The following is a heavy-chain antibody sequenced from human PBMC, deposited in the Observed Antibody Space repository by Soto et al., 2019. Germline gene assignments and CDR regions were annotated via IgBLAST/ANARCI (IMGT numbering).Heavy chain of an antibody. Sequence: ASVKVSCKASGGTFSSYAISWVRQAPGQGLEWMGGIIPIFGTANYAQKFQGRVTITADKSTSTAYMELSSLRSEDTAVYYCATYYYDSSGYYYPGSPSDYWGREPWSPSPQ. D-gene: IGHD3-22*01. V-gene: IGHV1-69*06. CDR3: ATYYYDSSGYYYPGSPSDY. J-gene: IGHJ4*02. CDR1: GGTFSSYA. CDR2: IIPIFGTA.